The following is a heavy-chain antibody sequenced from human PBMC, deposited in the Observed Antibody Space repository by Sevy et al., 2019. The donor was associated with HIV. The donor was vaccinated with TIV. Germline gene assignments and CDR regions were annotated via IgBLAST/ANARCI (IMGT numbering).Heavy chain of an antibody. V-gene: IGHV3-49*03. J-gene: IGHJ3*02. D-gene: IGHD6-19*01. CDR2: IRSKTYGGTT. Sequence: GGSLRLSCTASGFTFGEYAMSWFRQAPGKGLEWVGFIRSKTYGGTTEYAASGKGRFTISRDESKSIAYLQMNSLKTEDTAMYYCSREGSEGSVAQPDAFDIWGQGTMVTVSS. CDR1: GFTFGEYA. CDR3: SREGSEGSVAQPDAFDI.